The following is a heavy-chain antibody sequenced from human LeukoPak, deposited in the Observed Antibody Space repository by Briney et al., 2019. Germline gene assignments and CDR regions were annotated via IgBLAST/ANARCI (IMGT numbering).Heavy chain of an antibody. CDR3: ARDRGIQLKRLDY. D-gene: IGHD5-18*01. J-gene: IGHJ4*02. Sequence: PGGSLRLSCAASGFTFSSYAMSWVRQAPGKGLEWVSSISSSSSYIYYADSVKGRFTISRDNAKNSLYLQMNSLRAEDTAVYYCARDRGIQLKRLDYWGQGTLVTVSS. V-gene: IGHV3-21*01. CDR1: GFTFSSYA. CDR2: ISSSSSYI.